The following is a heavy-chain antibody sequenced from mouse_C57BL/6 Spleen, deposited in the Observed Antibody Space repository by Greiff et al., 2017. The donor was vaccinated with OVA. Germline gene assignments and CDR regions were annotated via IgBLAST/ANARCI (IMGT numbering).Heavy chain of an antibody. Sequence: VKLLESGPELVKPGASVKISCKASGYAFSSSWMNWVKQRPGKGLEWIGRIYPGDGDTNYNGKFKGKATLTADKSSSTAYMQLSSLTSEDSAVYFCARDYYGSSLDYWGQGTSVTVSS. D-gene: IGHD1-1*01. J-gene: IGHJ4*01. CDR2: IYPGDGDT. V-gene: IGHV1-82*01. CDR1: GYAFSSSW. CDR3: ARDYYGSSLDY.